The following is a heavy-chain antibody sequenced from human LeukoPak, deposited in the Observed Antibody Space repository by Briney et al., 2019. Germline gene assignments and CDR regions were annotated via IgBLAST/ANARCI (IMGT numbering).Heavy chain of an antibody. CDR2: VYIGGTT. CDR1: GAAIRSYY. D-gene: IGHD2-21*01. V-gene: IGHV4-4*07. CDR3: ARRFIDSRYSGDCFDI. Sequence: PSETLSLTCSVSGAAIRSYYWNWIRQPDGKGLEWTGRVYIGGTTNVNPSLESRLSMSLDTSKNQISLRLNSVTVADTAVYYCARRFIDSRYSGDCFDIWGQGTKVTVSS. J-gene: IGHJ3*02.